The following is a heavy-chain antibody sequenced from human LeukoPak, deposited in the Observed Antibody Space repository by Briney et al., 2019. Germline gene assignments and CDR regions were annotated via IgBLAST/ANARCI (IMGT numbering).Heavy chain of an antibody. CDR1: GFTFSSYA. CDR3: ARLISTSSSRFSDY. D-gene: IGHD6-6*01. CDR2: LSISGENT. J-gene: IGHJ4*02. Sequence: GGSLRLSCAASGFTFSSYAMSWVRQAPGKGLEWVSALSISGENTYYADSVRGRFTISRDTSRNTLYLQMHSLRAEDTAVYYCARLISTSSSRFSDYWGQGTLVTVSS. V-gene: IGHV3-23*01.